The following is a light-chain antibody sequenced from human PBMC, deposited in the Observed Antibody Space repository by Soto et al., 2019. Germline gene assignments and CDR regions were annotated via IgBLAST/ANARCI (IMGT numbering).Light chain of an antibody. CDR2: SNN. CDR3: AAWDDSLNGWV. CDR1: SSNIGSNT. Sequence: QSVLTHPPSASGTPGQRVTISCSGSSSNIGSNTVNWYQQLPGTAPKLLIYSNNQRPSGVPDRFSGSKSGTSASLAISGLQSEDEADYYCAAWDDSLNGWVFGGGTKVTVL. J-gene: IGLJ3*02. V-gene: IGLV1-44*01.